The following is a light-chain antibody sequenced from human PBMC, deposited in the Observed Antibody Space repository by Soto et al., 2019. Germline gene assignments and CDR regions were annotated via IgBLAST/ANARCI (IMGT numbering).Light chain of an antibody. Sequence: DIQMTQSPSSLSASVGDRVTITCRASQSISSYLNWYQQRPGKAPNLLIYAASSLQSGVPSRFSGSGSGTDITLTINSLQPEDFATYYCQQSYSDPLTFGQGTRLEIK. CDR1: QSISSY. CDR2: AAS. CDR3: QQSYSDPLT. V-gene: IGKV1-39*01. J-gene: IGKJ5*01.